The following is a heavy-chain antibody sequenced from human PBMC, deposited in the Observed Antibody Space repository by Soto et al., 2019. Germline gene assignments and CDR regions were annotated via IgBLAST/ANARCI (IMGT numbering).Heavy chain of an antibody. Sequence: EVQLVESGGGLVQPGGSLKLSCAASGFTFSGSAMHWVRQASGKGLEWVGRIRSKDNNYATTYAASVKGRFTISRDDSKNTAYLQMNSLTTEDTAVYYCTSAAGVENDYWGQGTLVTVSS. CDR1: GFTFSGSA. V-gene: IGHV3-73*01. D-gene: IGHD1-1*01. CDR2: IRSKDNNYAT. CDR3: TSAAGVENDY. J-gene: IGHJ4*02.